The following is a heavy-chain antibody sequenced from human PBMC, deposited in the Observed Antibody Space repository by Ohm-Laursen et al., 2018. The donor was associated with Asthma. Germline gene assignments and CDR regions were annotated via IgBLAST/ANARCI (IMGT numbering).Heavy chain of an antibody. Sequence: TLSLTCSVSGGSVSGYDWSWVRQAPGRELEWIAYIQSSGGANYNPSLQSRVTLSLDTSKNQVSLRLSSVTAADTALYFCARLDWVRSMFDAWGQGSLVTVSS. CDR2: IQSSGGA. CDR1: GGSVSGYD. CDR3: ARLDWVRSMFDA. J-gene: IGHJ5*02. D-gene: IGHD3-9*01. V-gene: IGHV4-59*02.